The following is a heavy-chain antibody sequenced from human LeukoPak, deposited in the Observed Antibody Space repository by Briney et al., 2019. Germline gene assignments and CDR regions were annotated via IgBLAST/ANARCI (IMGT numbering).Heavy chain of an antibody. Sequence: GAAVKVTCTASGYTFTGCYMHGLRPAPGPGLGWMGGINANSGDTNYAHKFHGRATTTRDTSISTAHQELSRLTSDDTAVYYCARDWGADFDLDNWSDPWGQGTLVTVSS. CDR3: ARDWGADFDLDNWSDP. V-gene: IGHV1-2*02. D-gene: IGHD3-9*01. CDR2: INANSGDT. J-gene: IGHJ5*02. CDR1: GYTFTGCY.